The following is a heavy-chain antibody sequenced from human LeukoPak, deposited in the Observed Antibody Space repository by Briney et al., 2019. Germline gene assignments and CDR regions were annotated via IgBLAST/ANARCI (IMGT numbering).Heavy chain of an antibody. V-gene: IGHV3-64*01. CDR1: GFSFSNYA. Sequence: PGGSLRLSCAASGFSFSNYAMNWVRQAPGKGLEYVSGISSSGGSTYYANSVKGRFTISRDESKNTLYLQMGGLRAEDMAVYYCATSYIYASYFDYWGQGTLVTVSS. D-gene: IGHD5-18*01. CDR2: ISSSGGST. CDR3: ATSYIYASYFDY. J-gene: IGHJ4*02.